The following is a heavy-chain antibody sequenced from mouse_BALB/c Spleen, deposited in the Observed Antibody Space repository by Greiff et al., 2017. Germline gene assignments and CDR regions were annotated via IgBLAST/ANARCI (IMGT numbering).Heavy chain of an antibody. Sequence: EVMLVESGGGLVKPGGSLKLSCAASGFTFSSYAMSWVRQTPEKRLEWVASISSGGSTYYPDSVKGRFTISRDNARNILYLQMSSLRSEDTAMYYCAREGILGDYAMDYWGQGTSVTVSS. CDR3: AREGILGDYAMDY. V-gene: IGHV5-6-5*01. CDR2: ISSGGST. J-gene: IGHJ4*01. CDR1: GFTFSSYA. D-gene: IGHD3-3*01.